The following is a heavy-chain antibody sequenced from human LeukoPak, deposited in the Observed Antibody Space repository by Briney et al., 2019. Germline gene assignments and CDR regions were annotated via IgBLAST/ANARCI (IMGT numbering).Heavy chain of an antibody. CDR1: GGSISDYY. CDR2: IQSIGGT. CDR3: ARDKAAPGHPDY. D-gene: IGHD6-13*01. V-gene: IGHV4-59*01. Sequence: SETLSLTCSVSGGSISDYYWTWIRQSPEKGLEWIGYIQSIGGTNYNPSLKSRVTISVDTSKNQFSLKLSSVTAADTAVYYCARDKAAPGHPDYWGQGTLVTVSS. J-gene: IGHJ4*02.